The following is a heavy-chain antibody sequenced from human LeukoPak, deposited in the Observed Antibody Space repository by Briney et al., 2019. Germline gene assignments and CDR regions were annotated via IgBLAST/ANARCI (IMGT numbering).Heavy chain of an antibody. J-gene: IGHJ4*02. CDR3: ARNPGTGTADF. V-gene: IGHV3-7*01. D-gene: IGHD2-8*02. CDR2: INEHGTEE. Sequence: PGGSLRLSCTVSGFRLSNYWMSWARQAPGKGLEWVGNINEHGTEEFYVGSVTGRFSISRDNTKSTVFLQMNSLRLDDTAIYYCARNPGTGTADFWGEGTLVTVSS. CDR1: GFRLSNYW.